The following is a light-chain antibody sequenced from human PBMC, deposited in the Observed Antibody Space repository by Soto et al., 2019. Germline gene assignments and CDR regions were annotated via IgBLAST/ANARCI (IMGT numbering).Light chain of an antibody. CDR2: LAS. CDR3: QQSYILPST. V-gene: IGKV1-39*01. J-gene: IGKJ5*01. CDR1: QSISSY. Sequence: IELTQSPSSLSASLGDRVTLTCQASQSISSYLNWFQQKPGKAPKVLSYLASSSQSGVPSRLSGSGSGTDFTLTISSLKPEDFATYSCQQSYILPSTFGQGTRLEIK.